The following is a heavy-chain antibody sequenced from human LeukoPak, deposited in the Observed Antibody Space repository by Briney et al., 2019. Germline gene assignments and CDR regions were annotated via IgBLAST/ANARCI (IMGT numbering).Heavy chain of an antibody. V-gene: IGHV3-23*01. Sequence: GGSLRLSCAVSGITLSNYGMSWVCQAPGKGLEWVAGLSGSGGGTNYADSVKGRFTISRDNAKNTPYLQMNSLRAEDTAVYFCAKRGVVIRVILVGFHKEAYYFDSWGQGALVTVSS. CDR1: GITLSNYG. CDR3: AKRGVVIRVILVGFHKEAYYFDS. CDR2: LSGSGGGT. J-gene: IGHJ4*02. D-gene: IGHD3-10*01.